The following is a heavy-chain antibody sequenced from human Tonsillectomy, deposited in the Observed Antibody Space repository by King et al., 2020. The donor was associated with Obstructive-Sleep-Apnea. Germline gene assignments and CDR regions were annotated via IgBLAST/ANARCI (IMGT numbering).Heavy chain of an antibody. V-gene: IGHV3-23*04. CDR2: ISGRGTST. CDR3: AKCYDSSLTAIDY. D-gene: IGHD3-22*01. CDR1: GFTFSSYA. J-gene: IGHJ4*02. Sequence: VQLVESGGDLVQPGGSLRLSCAASGFTFSSYAMNWVRQAPGKGLEWVSAISGRGTSTYYADSVKGRFTISRYNSRSWLYLQLNSLRAEDTAVYYCAKCYDSSLTAIDYWGLGTLVTVSS.